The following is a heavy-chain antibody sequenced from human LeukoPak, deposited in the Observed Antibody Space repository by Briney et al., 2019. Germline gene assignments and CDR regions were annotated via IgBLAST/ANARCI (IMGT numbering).Heavy chain of an antibody. Sequence: GASVKVSCKASGYTFTSYGISWVRQAPGQGLEWMGWIGAYNGNTNYAQKLQGRVTMTTDTSTSTAYMELRSLRSDDTAVYYCARGSGSYFADLTGFDYWGQGTLVTVSS. CDR1: GYTFTSYG. V-gene: IGHV1-18*01. CDR2: IGAYNGNT. D-gene: IGHD3-10*01. CDR3: ARGSGSYFADLTGFDY. J-gene: IGHJ4*02.